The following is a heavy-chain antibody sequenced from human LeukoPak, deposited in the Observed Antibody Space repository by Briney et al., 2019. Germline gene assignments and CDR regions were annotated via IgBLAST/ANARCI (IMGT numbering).Heavy chain of an antibody. CDR1: GGSISSYY. D-gene: IGHD2-8*01. Sequence: SETLSLTCTVSGGSISSYYWSWIRQPPGKGLEWIGYIYYSGGTNYNPSLKSRVTISVDTSKNQFSLKLSSVTAADTAVYYCARDNGSSPLYYFDYWGQGTLVTVSS. V-gene: IGHV4-59*01. CDR3: ARDNGSSPLYYFDY. J-gene: IGHJ4*02. CDR2: IYYSGGT.